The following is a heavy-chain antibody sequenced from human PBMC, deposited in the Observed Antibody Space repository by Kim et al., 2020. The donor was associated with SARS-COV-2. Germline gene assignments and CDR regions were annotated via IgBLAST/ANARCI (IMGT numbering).Heavy chain of an antibody. D-gene: IGHD3-22*01. CDR2: ISSSSSTI. CDR1: GFTFSSYS. CDR3: ARGDLYYYDSSGYYGPYFDY. Sequence: GGSLRLSCAASGFTFSSYSMNWVRQAPGKGLEWVSYISSSSSTIYYADSVKGRFTISRDNAKNSLYLQMNSLRDEDTAVYYCARGDLYYYDSSGYYGPYFDYWGQGTLVTVSS. J-gene: IGHJ4*02. V-gene: IGHV3-48*02.